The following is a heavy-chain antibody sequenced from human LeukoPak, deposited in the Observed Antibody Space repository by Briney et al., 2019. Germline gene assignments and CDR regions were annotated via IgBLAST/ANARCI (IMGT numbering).Heavy chain of an antibody. CDR1: GGSISSSSYY. D-gene: IGHD2-21*01. CDR3: ARVGYYPDYYMDV. V-gene: IGHV4-39*07. J-gene: IGHJ6*03. Sequence: PSETLSLTCTVSGGSISSSSYYGGWIRQPPGKGLEWIGSIYYSGSTYYKPSRKSRVTISVDTSKNQFSLKLSSVTAADTAVYYCARVGYYPDYYMDVWGKGTTVTVSS. CDR2: IYYSGST.